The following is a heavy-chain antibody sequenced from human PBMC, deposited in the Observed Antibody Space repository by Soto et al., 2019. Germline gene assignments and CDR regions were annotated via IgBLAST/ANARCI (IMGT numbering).Heavy chain of an antibody. D-gene: IGHD6-19*01. J-gene: IGHJ4*02. CDR3: ARGEVRQWLSYFDY. CDR1: GFTFSSYW. Sequence: EVQLVESGGGLVQPGGSLRLSCAASGFTFSSYWMHWVRQAPGKGLVWVSRINSDESSTSYADSVKGRFTISRDNAKNTVYLQMSSLRVEDTAVYYCARGEVRQWLSYFDYWGQGALVTVSS. CDR2: INSDESST. V-gene: IGHV3-74*01.